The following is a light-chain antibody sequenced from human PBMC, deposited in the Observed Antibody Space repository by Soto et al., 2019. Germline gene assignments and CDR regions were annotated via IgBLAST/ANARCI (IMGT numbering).Light chain of an antibody. Sequence: EIVLTQSPDTLSLSPGERATLSCRASQSVSSSLAWYQQKPGQAPRLLIYDASNRATGIPARFSGSGSGTDFTLIISSLEPEDFAVYYCQQRRDFFQVTFGPGTRVDIK. CDR1: QSVSSS. V-gene: IGKV3-11*01. CDR3: QQRRDFFQVT. J-gene: IGKJ3*01. CDR2: DAS.